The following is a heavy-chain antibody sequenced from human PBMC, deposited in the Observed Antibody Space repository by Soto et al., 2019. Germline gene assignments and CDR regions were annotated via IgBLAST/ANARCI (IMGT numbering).Heavy chain of an antibody. V-gene: IGHV3-23*01. D-gene: IGHD3-10*01. J-gene: IGHJ5*02. CDR2: LIGGHYGT. CDR1: GFTLQNYA. Sequence: PGESRRPACTASGFTLQNYAMAWVGQAPGKGLEWVSTLIGGHYGTAYSYSVNGRFTVSRDNSKNCLYLQMNSLGVEDTAMYFCAKGKSTGDIDWFDPWGQGSLVTVSS. CDR3: AKGKSTGDIDWFDP.